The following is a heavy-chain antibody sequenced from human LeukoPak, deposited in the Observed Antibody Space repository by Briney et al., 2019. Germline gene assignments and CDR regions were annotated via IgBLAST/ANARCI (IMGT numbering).Heavy chain of an antibody. CDR1: GGSISSYY. CDR2: IYYSGST. V-gene: IGHV4-59*01. Sequence: SETLSLTCTVSGGSISSYYWSWIRQPPGKGLEWIGYIYYSGSTNYNPSLKSRVTISVDTSKNQFSLKLSSVTAADTAVYYCARSLRGSGSFPSLGAFDIWGQGTMVTVSS. CDR3: ARSLRGSGSFPSLGAFDI. J-gene: IGHJ3*02. D-gene: IGHD3-10*01.